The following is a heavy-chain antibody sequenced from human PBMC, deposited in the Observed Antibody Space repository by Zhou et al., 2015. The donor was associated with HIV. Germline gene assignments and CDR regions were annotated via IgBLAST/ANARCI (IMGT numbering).Heavy chain of an antibody. Sequence: VQLFGVWGEAWYSRGGSLRVSCAASGFAFNDYAMTWIRQAPGKGLEWISYISSRGSTIYYGDSVKGRFTISRDNAKNSLYLQMKSLRAEDTAVYYCARVMRAYCGGDCYHWYFDLWGLATLVTVSS. CDR2: ISSRGSTI. J-gene: IGHJ2*01. V-gene: IGHV3-11*01. D-gene: IGHD2-21*02. CDR1: GFAFNDYA. CDR3: ARVMRAYCGGDCYHWYFDL.